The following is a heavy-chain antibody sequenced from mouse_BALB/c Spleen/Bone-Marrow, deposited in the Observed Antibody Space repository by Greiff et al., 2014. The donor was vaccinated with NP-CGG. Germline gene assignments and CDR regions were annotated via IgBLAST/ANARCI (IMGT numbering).Heavy chain of an antibody. V-gene: IGHV5-4*02. CDR1: GFTFSDYY. D-gene: IGHD2-10*02. CDR2: ISDGGTYT. J-gene: IGHJ4*01. Sequence: DVMLVESGGGLVKPGGSLKLSCAASGFTFSDYYMYWVRQTPEKRLEWVATISDGGTYTSYPDAVTGRFTTTRNNAKNNLYLQMSSLKSEDTTMYYCTRSGKRYGDMDYWGQGTSVTVSS. CDR3: TRSGKRYGDMDY.